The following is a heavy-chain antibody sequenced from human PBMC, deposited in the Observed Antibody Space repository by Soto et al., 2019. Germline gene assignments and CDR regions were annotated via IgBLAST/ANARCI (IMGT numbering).Heavy chain of an antibody. D-gene: IGHD1-7*01. CDR2: INIDGSST. CDR1: GFAFSRIW. J-gene: IGHJ4*02. V-gene: IGHV3-74*01. Sequence: GGSLRLSCAASGFAFSRIWIHWFRQAPGKGLVWVSRINIDGSSTSYADSVKGRFTISRDNAKNTLYLQMNSLRADDTAVYYCARVNNWNYPIDYWGQGTLVTVSS. CDR3: ARVNNWNYPIDY.